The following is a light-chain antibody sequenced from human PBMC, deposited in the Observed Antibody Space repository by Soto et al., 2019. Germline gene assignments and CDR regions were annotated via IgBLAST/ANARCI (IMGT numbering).Light chain of an antibody. CDR2: DAS. CDR1: QGISGA. CDR3: QPFRSSPGT. Sequence: VISSRRASQGISGALDWYQQKTGRAPTMLIYDASSLKSGIPSRFSVIESGTDFNLTLRCRQAEDFETYICQPFRSSPGTCGDGTRLEIK. J-gene: IGKJ5*01. V-gene: IGKV1-13*02.